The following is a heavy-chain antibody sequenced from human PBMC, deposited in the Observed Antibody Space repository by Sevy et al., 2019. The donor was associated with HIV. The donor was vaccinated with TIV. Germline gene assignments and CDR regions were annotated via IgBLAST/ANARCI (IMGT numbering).Heavy chain of an antibody. CDR1: GFTFSNAW. V-gene: IGHV3-15*01. J-gene: IGHJ4*02. CDR2: IKGKIYDGTI. D-gene: IGHD6-13*01. Sequence: GGSLRLSCAASGFTFSNAWMSWVRQAPGKGLEWVGRIKGKIYDGTIDYAAPVKGRFSISRDDSKNTLYLQMNSLKTEDTAVYYCSTASWSEEDYYNYRGQGTLVTVSS. CDR3: STASWSEEDYYNY.